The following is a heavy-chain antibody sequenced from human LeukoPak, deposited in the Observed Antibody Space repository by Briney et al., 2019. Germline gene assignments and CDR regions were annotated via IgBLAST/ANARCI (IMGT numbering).Heavy chain of an antibody. D-gene: IGHD2-2*01. Sequence: PGGSLRLSCAASGFTFSSYAMNWVLQAPGKGLEWVSAISGSGRSTYYADSVKGRFTISRDNSENTLYLQLNNLRAEDTAVYYCVRSRSTYYYHYMDVWGKGTTVTVSS. J-gene: IGHJ6*03. CDR3: VRSRSTYYYHYMDV. CDR1: GFTFSSYA. V-gene: IGHV3-23*01. CDR2: ISGSGRST.